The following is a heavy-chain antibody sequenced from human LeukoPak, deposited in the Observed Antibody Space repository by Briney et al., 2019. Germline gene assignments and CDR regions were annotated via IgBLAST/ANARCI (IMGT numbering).Heavy chain of an antibody. V-gene: IGHV4-34*01. CDR2: INHSGST. Sequence: SETLSLTCAVYGGSFSGYYWSWIRQPPGKGLEWIGEINHSGSTNYNPSLKSRVTISVDTSKNQFSLKLSSVTAADTAVYYCARSDYYYYMDVWGKGTTVTVSS. CDR1: GGSFSGYY. CDR3: ARSDYYYYMDV. J-gene: IGHJ6*03.